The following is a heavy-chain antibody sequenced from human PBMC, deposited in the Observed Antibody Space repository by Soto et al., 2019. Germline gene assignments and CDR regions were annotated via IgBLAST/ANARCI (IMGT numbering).Heavy chain of an antibody. CDR1: GGTFSRYA. V-gene: IGHV1-69*01. CDR2: IIPSFGTA. D-gene: IGHD1-26*01. J-gene: IGHJ6*02. CDR3: NLGYYPPTYYYNGMDV. Sequence: QVQLVQSGAEVKKPGSSVKVSCKASGGTFSRYAVTWVRQAPGQGLEWMGGIIPSFGTANYAQKFQGRVTITADESATTAYMELSRLRSEDTDVYYCNLGYYPPTYYYNGMDVWGQGTTVTVSS.